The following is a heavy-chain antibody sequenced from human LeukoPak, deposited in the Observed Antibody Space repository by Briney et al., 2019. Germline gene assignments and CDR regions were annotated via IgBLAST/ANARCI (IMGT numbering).Heavy chain of an antibody. CDR2: IYTSGST. CDR1: GGSISSGSYY. CDR3: ARERVVLWFGENYFDY. Sequence: PSETLSLTCTVSGGSISSGSYYWSWIRQPAGKGLEWIGRIYTSGSTNYNPSLKSRVTISVDTSKNQFSLKLSSVTAADTAVYYCARERVVLWFGENYFDYWGQGTLVTVSS. J-gene: IGHJ4*02. D-gene: IGHD3-10*01. V-gene: IGHV4-61*02.